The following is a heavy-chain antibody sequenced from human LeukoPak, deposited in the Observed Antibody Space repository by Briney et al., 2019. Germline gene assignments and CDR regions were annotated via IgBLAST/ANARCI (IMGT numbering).Heavy chain of an antibody. D-gene: IGHD3-10*01. Sequence: GGSLRLSCAASGFTFSSYGMHWVRQAPGKGLEWVAVISYDGSNKYYADSVKGRFTISRDNSKSTLYLQMNSLRAEDTAVYYCAKDLRAYYYGSGSFDYWGRGTLVTVSS. CDR2: ISYDGSNK. V-gene: IGHV3-30*18. CDR3: AKDLRAYYYGSGSFDY. CDR1: GFTFSSYG. J-gene: IGHJ4*02.